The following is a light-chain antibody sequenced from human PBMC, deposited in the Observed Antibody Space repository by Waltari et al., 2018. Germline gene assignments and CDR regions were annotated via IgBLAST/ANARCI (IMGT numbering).Light chain of an antibody. CDR2: GAS. V-gene: IGKV3-20*01. J-gene: IGKJ5*01. CDR1: QSVSSSY. Sequence: EIVFTQSPGTLSLSPGERATLSCRSRQSVSSSYLAWYQQKPGQAPRLLIYGASSRATGITDRFSGSGSGTDFTLTISRLEPEDFAVYYCQQYGSSPITFGQGTRLEIK. CDR3: QQYGSSPIT.